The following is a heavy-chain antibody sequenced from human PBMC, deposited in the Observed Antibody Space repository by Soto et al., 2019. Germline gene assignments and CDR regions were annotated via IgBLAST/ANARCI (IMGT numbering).Heavy chain of an antibody. Sequence: EPLSLTCTVSGGSRSGYCWSWIRQHPGKGLEWIGYIYYSGSTNYNPSLKSRVTISVDTSKNQFSLKLSSVTAADTAVYYCARGEQEYSSGWRYPNGLYYYYMDVWGKGTTVTVSS. D-gene: IGHD6-19*01. V-gene: IGHV4-59*01. CDR1: GGSRSGYC. J-gene: IGHJ6*03. CDR3: ARGEQEYSSGWRYPNGLYYYYMDV. CDR2: IYYSGST.